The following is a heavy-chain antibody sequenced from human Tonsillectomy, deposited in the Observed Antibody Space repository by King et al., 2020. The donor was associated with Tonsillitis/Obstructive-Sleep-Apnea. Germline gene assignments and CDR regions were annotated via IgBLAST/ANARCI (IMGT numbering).Heavy chain of an antibody. D-gene: IGHD2-2*02. V-gene: IGHV1-69*10. CDR3: ARERDIVVVSDAIDYYYYGMDV. CDR1: GGTFSSHA. J-gene: IGHJ6*02. CDR2: IIPILGIA. Sequence: QLVQSGAEVKKPGSSVKVSCKASGGTFSSHAISWVRQAPGQGLEWMGGIIPILGIANYAQKFKGRVTITADRSTSTAYMELSSLRSEDTALYYCARERDIVVVSDAIDYYYYGMDVWGQGATVTVSS.